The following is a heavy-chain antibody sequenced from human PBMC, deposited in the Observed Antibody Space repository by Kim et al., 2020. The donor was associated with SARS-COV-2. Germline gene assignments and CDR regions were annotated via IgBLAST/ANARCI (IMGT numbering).Heavy chain of an antibody. Sequence: PGKSRFTISGDNAKNSLYLQMNSLSAEDTAVYYCARGTNYYDSSGYPDYWGQGTLITVSS. D-gene: IGHD3-22*01. J-gene: IGHJ4*02. CDR3: ARGTNYYDSSGYPDY. V-gene: IGHV3-21*03.